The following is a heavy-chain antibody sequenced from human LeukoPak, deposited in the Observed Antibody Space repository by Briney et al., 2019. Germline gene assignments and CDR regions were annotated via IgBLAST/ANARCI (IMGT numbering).Heavy chain of an antibody. J-gene: IGHJ3*02. V-gene: IGHV3-13*01. CDR2: IGTAGDT. D-gene: IGHD5-12*01. Sequence: GGSPRLSCAASGFTFSSYDMHWVRQATGKGLEWVSAIGTAGDTYYPGSVKGRFTISRENAKNSLYLQMNSLRAGDTAVYYCARASHIVATIAAFDIWGQGTMVTVSS. CDR3: ARASHIVATIAAFDI. CDR1: GFTFSSYD.